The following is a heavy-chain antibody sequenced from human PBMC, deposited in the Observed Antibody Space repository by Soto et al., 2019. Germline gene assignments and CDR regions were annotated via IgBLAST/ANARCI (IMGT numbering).Heavy chain of an antibody. D-gene: IGHD5-12*01. CDR2: ISPYSGNT. Sequence: QVQLVQSGDEVRKPGSSVKVSCKASGYIFVNYGIAWVRQAPGQGLEWMGWISPYSGNTHYASKVQGRLTMTTDTSKSTAYMDQGSLTSDDTDVNYWAMVDNDVTPAPEDVWGQGTTVTVSS. CDR1: GYIFVNYG. V-gene: IGHV1-18*01. CDR3: AMVDNDVTPAPEDV. J-gene: IGHJ6*02.